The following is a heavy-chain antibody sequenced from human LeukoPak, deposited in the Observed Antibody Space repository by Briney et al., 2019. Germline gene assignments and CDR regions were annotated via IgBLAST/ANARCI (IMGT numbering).Heavy chain of an antibody. V-gene: IGHV1-2*06. Sequence: ASVQVSCKASGYTFTGYQIHWARQAPGQGLEWMGRINPNSGGTNYALKFRDRVTMTRDTSISTAYMELSSLRSDDTAVYYCARYYTSGSCPDYWGQGTLVTVSS. D-gene: IGHD3-10*01. CDR3: ARYYTSGSCPDY. J-gene: IGHJ4*02. CDR1: GYTFTGYQ. CDR2: INPNSGGT.